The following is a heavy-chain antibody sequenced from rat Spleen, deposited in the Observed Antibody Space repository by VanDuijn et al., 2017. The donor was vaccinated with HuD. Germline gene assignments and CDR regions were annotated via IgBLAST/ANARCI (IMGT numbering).Heavy chain of an antibody. CDR2: ISFDGSTT. J-gene: IGHJ3*01. CDR3: TTENYWFAY. Sequence: EVQLVESGGGLVQPGRSLKLSCAASGFTFSDYYMAWVRQAPTKGPEWVASISFDGSTTYYRDSVKGRFTISRDNTKSTLYLQMNSLRSEDTATYYCTTENYWFAYWGQGTLGTVSS. D-gene: IGHD1-10*01. CDR1: GFTFSDYY. V-gene: IGHV5-20*01.